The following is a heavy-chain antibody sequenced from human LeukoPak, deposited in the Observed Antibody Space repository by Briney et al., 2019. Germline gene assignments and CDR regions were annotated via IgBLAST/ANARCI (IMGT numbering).Heavy chain of an antibody. J-gene: IGHJ4*02. V-gene: IGHV3-21*01. CDR1: GFTFSSYA. Sequence: PGGSLRLSCAASGFTFSSYAMSWVRQAPGKGLEWVASISSSGSYIYYADSVKGRFTISRDNAKNSLYLQMNSLRAGDTAVYYCARVEDFDYWGQGTLATVSS. CDR3: ARVEDFDY. CDR2: ISSSGSYI.